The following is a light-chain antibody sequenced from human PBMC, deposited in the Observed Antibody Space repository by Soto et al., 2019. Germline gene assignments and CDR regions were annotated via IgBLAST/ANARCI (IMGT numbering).Light chain of an antibody. CDR3: QQYGSSPPVT. Sequence: EIVLTQSPGTLSLSPGERATLSCRASQSVSSSYLAWYQQKPGQAPWLLIYGAYRSATRILDRFSGSGYGTDFTLTISRLEPEDYAVYCCQQYGSSPPVTFGQGTRLEIK. V-gene: IGKV3-20*01. J-gene: IGKJ5*01. CDR1: QSVSSSY. CDR2: GAY.